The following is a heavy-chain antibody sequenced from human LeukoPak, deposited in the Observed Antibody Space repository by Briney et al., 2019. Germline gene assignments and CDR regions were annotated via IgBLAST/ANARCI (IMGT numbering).Heavy chain of an antibody. CDR1: GDSVRSDSSH. D-gene: IGHD3-10*01. V-gene: IGHV4-61*01. Sequence: SSETLSLTCTVSGDSVRSDSSHWSWIRQPPGKGPEWIGYIHYNGNANYNPSLKSRVTISLDKSKNQFSLELSSVTAADTAVYYCARNRGWYATDVWGQGTTVTVSS. CDR2: IHYNGNA. J-gene: IGHJ6*02. CDR3: ARNRGWYATDV.